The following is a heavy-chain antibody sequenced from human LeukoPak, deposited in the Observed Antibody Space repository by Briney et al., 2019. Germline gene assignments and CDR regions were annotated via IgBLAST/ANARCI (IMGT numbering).Heavy chain of an antibody. CDR3: AKEMSGFGDYYYYYMDV. Sequence: PGGSLRLSCAASGFTFSSYGMRWVRQAPGKGLEWVAFIRYDGSEKYYADSVKGRFTISRDNSKNTLYLHMNSLRAEDTAVYYCAKEMSGFGDYYYYYMDVWGKGTTVTISS. D-gene: IGHD3-10*01. CDR1: GFTFSSYG. J-gene: IGHJ6*03. V-gene: IGHV3-30*02. CDR2: IRYDGSEK.